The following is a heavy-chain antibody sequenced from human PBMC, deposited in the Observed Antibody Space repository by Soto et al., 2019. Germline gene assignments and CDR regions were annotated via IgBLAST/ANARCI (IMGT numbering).Heavy chain of an antibody. J-gene: IGHJ6*02. Sequence: SLRLSCAGSGFTFGTYSMNWVRQAAGKGLEWIAYISYDSDTIQYADSVKGRFTISRDNAKNSLYLQMNSLRDEDTAVYYCARLYYDYVWGQGTTVTVSS. V-gene: IGHV3-48*02. CDR3: ARLYYDYV. D-gene: IGHD3-3*01. CDR1: GFTFGTYS. CDR2: ISYDSDTI.